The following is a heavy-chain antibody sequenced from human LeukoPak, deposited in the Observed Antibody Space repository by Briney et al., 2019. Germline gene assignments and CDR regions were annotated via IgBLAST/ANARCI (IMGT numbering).Heavy chain of an antibody. CDR1: GGSISSYY. J-gene: IGHJ5*02. CDR3: ARDAYYYGSGSYWSWFDP. D-gene: IGHD3-10*01. V-gene: IGHV4-59*01. CDR2: IYYSGST. Sequence: SETLSLTCTVSGGSISSYYWCLIRQPPGKGLEWMGYIYYSGSTNYNPSLKSRVTISVDTSKNQFSLKLSSVTAADTAVYYCARDAYYYGSGSYWSWFDPWGQGTLVTVSS.